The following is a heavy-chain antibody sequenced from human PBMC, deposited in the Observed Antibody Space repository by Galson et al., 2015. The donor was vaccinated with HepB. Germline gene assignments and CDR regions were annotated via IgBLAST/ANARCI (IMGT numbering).Heavy chain of an antibody. CDR3: ARLDF. CDR1: GYIFTGYN. Sequence: SVKVSCKASGYIFTGYNIHWVRQAPGQGLQWMGWINPHNGDTAYAENFQGRVAMSRDTSISTVYMELRGLRSDDTAMYFCARLDFWGQGTLVTVSS. J-gene: IGHJ4*02. V-gene: IGHV1-2*02. CDR2: INPHNGDT.